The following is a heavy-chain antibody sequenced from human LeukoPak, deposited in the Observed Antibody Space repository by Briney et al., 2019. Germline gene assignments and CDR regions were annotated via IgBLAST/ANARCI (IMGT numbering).Heavy chain of an antibody. CDR2: IYHSGST. V-gene: IGHV4-38-2*01. Sequence: SETLSLTCAVSGYSINSGYYWGWIRQPPGKGLEWIGSIYHSGSTCYNPSLKSRVTISVDTSKNQFSLKLSSVTAADTAVYYCARSAYCSAGSCYRGFDYWGQGTLVTVSS. CDR3: ARSAYCSAGSCYRGFDY. J-gene: IGHJ4*02. D-gene: IGHD2-15*01. CDR1: GYSINSGYY.